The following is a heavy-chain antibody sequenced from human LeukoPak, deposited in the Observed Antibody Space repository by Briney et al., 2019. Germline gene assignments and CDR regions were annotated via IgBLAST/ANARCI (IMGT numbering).Heavy chain of an antibody. V-gene: IGHV1-46*01. CDR2: INPSGGST. Sequence: ASVNVSCKASGYTFTSYYMHWVRQAPGQGLEWMGIINPSGGSTSYAQKFQGRVTMTRDMSTSTVYMELSSLRSDDTAVYYCADDAFDIWGQGTMVTVSS. J-gene: IGHJ3*02. CDR1: GYTFTSYY. CDR3: ADDAFDI.